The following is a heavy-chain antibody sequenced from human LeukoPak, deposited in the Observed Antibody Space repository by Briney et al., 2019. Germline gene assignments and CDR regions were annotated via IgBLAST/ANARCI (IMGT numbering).Heavy chain of an antibody. D-gene: IGHD1-26*01. Sequence: GASVKVSCKASGGTFITYAINWVRQAPGQGLEWMGGIIPIFGTTNYAQKFQGRVTITADESTSTAYMELSGLRSEDTAVYYCARGRELLYYFDYWGQGTLVTVSS. CDR2: IIPIFGTT. CDR3: ARGRELLYYFDY. CDR1: GGTFITYA. V-gene: IGHV1-69*13. J-gene: IGHJ4*02.